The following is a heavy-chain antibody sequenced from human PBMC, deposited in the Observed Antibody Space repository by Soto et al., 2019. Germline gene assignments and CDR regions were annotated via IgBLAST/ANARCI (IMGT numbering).Heavy chain of an antibody. CDR2: IYYSGST. J-gene: IGHJ5*02. V-gene: IGHV4-39*01. D-gene: IGHD2-2*01. Sequence: SETLSLTCTVSGGSVSSSSYYWGWIRQPPGKGLEWIGSIYYSGSTYYNPSLKSRVTISVDTSKNQFSLKLSSVTAADTAVYYCARRRDCSSTSCKGSWFDPWGQGTLVTVSS. CDR1: GGSVSSSSYY. CDR3: ARRRDCSSTSCKGSWFDP.